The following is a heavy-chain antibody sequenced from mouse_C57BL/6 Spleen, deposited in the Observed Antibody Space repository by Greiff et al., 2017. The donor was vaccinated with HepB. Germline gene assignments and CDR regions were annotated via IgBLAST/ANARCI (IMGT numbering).Heavy chain of an antibody. D-gene: IGHD5-2*01. CDR1: GFTFSSYA. J-gene: IGHJ3*01. V-gene: IGHV5-4*01. Sequence: DVKLVESGGGLVKPGGSLKLSCAASGFTFSSYAMSWVRQTPEKRLEWVATISDGGSYTYYPDNVKGRVTISRDNAKNNLYLQVSHLQCEDTARYYCARDQENTHRGWFAYWGQGTLVTVSA. CDR3: ARDQENTHRGWFAY. CDR2: ISDGGSYT.